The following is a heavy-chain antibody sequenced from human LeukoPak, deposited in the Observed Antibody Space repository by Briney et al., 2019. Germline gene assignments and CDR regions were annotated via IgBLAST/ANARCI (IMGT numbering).Heavy chain of an antibody. CDR1: GYTFTSYG. D-gene: IGHD4-17*01. Sequence: ASVKVSCKASGYTFTSYGISWVRQAPGQGLEWMGWISAYNGNTNYAQKLQGRVTMTTDTSTSTAYMELRSLRSDDTAVYYCARIVTYGKEPYYFDYWGQGTLVTVSS. V-gene: IGHV1-18*01. CDR3: ARIVTYGKEPYYFDY. J-gene: IGHJ4*02. CDR2: ISAYNGNT.